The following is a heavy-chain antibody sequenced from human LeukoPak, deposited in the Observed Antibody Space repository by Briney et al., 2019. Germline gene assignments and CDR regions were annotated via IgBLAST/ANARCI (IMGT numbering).Heavy chain of an antibody. CDR1: GFTFSTYA. D-gene: IGHD3-10*01. J-gene: IGHJ4*02. CDR3: ARDSTYYYASGSSGPHYFDY. CDR2: ISYDGSNA. Sequence: GGSLRLSCAASGFTFSTYAMHWVRQAPGKGLEWVAVISYDGSNAYYADSVKGRFTISRDNSKNTLYLQLNSLRAEDTAVYYCARDSTYYYASGSSGPHYFDYWGQGTLVTVSS. V-gene: IGHV3-30*01.